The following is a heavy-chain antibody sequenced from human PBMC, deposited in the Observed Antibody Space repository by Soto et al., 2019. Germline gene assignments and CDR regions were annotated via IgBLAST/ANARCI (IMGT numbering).Heavy chain of an antibody. CDR3: ARGSATIFGVVTNYYYGMDV. CDR1: GGSISSSSYY. CDR2: IYYSGST. Sequence: SETLSLTCTVSGGSISSSSYYWGWIRQPPGKGLEWIGYIYYSGSTYYNPSLKSRVTISVDTSKNQFSLKLSSVTAADTAVYYCARGSATIFGVVTNYYYGMDVWGQGTTVTVSS. J-gene: IGHJ6*02. D-gene: IGHD3-3*01. V-gene: IGHV4-31*03.